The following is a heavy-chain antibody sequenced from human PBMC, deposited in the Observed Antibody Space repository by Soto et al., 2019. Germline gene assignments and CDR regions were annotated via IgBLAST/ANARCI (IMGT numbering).Heavy chain of an antibody. Sequence: GGSLRLSCAASGFTFSSYAMSWVRQAPGKGLEWVSAISGSGGSTYYADSVKGRFTISRDNSKNTLYLQMNSLRAEDTAVYYCAKVGYQLLFSAPYAFDIWGQGTMVTV. V-gene: IGHV3-23*01. CDR2: ISGSGGST. D-gene: IGHD2-2*01. CDR1: GFTFSSYA. CDR3: AKVGYQLLFSAPYAFDI. J-gene: IGHJ3*02.